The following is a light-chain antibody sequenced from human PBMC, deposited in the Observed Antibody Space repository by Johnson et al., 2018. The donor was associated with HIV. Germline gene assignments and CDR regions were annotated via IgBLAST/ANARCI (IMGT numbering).Light chain of an antibody. V-gene: IGLV1-51*01. J-gene: IGLJ1*01. CDR1: SSNIGNNY. Sequence: QPVLTQPPSVSAAPGQKVTISCSGSSSNIGNNYVSWYQQLPGTAPKLLIYDNNKRPSGIPDRFSGSKSGPSATLGITGLQTGDEADYYCGTWDSSLSAEVFGTGTKVTVL. CDR3: GTWDSSLSAEV. CDR2: DNN.